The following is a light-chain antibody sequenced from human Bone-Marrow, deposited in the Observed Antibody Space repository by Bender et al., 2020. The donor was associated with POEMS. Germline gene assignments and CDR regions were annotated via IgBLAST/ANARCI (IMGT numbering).Light chain of an antibody. CDR3: SSFRAGSTLV. CDR2: DSS. Sequence: QSALTQPASVSGSPGQSITISCTGTTTEVGSYNSVSWYQHHPGKAPKLMIYDSSSRPSGASHRFSGSKSGNTASLIISGLQTEDEANYYCSSFRAGSTLVFGGGTKVTVL. V-gene: IGLV2-14*02. J-gene: IGLJ2*01. CDR1: TTEVGSYNS.